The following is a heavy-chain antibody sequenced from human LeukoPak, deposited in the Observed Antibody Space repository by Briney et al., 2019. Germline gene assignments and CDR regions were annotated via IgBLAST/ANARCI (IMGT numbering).Heavy chain of an antibody. J-gene: IGHJ4*02. Sequence: PGGSLRLSCAASGFTFSSYAMSWVRQAPGKGLEWVSAISGGGGSTYYADSVKGRFTISRDNSKNTLYLQMNSLRAEDTAVYYCAKDPKYSGSYYFDYWGQGTLVTVSS. CDR1: GFTFSSYA. CDR2: ISGGGGST. V-gene: IGHV3-23*01. D-gene: IGHD1-26*01. CDR3: AKDPKYSGSYYFDY.